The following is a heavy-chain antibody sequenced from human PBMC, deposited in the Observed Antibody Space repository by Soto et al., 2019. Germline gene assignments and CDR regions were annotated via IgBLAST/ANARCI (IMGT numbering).Heavy chain of an antibody. Sequence: ASVKVSCKASGYTFTSYGISWVRQAPGQGLEWMGWISAYNGNTNYAQRLQGRVTMTTDTSTSTVYMELRSLRSDDTAVYYCARGQQQLDTFDYWGQGTLVTVSS. CDR2: ISAYNGNT. D-gene: IGHD6-13*01. J-gene: IGHJ4*02. CDR1: GYTFTSYG. V-gene: IGHV1-18*01. CDR3: ARGQQQLDTFDY.